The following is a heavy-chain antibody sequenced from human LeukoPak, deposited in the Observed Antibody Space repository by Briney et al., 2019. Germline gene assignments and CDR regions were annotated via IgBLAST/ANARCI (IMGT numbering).Heavy chain of an antibody. D-gene: IGHD3-3*01. CDR3: ARQITIFGVGGMDV. V-gene: IGHV4-59*01. CDR1: GGSISSYY. CDR2: IYYSGST. J-gene: IGHJ6*02. Sequence: SETLSLTCTVSGGSISSYYWSWIRQPPGKGLEWIGYIYYSGSTNYNPSLKSRVTISVDTSKNQFSLKLSSVTAADTAVYYCARQITIFGVGGMDVWGQGTTVTVS.